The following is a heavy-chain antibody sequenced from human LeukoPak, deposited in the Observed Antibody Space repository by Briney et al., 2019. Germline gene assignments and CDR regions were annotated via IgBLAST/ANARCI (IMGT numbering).Heavy chain of an antibody. Sequence: PGRSLRLSCAASGFTFSSYAMHWVRQAPGKGLEWVAVISYDGSNKYYADSVKGRFTISRDNSKNTLYPQMNSLRAEDTAVYYCARDMYSSSPYYYYGMDVWGQGTTVTVSS. D-gene: IGHD6-6*01. V-gene: IGHV3-30-3*01. CDR2: ISYDGSNK. J-gene: IGHJ6*02. CDR1: GFTFSSYA. CDR3: ARDMYSSSPYYYYGMDV.